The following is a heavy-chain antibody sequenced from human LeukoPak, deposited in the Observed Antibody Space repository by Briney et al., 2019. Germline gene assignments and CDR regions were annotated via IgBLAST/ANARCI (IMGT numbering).Heavy chain of an antibody. D-gene: IGHD1-1*01. CDR2: IYYVGTT. Sequence: SQTLSLTCTVSGGSISSRGHYWNWIRLHPGKGLEWIGYIYYVGTTYYNPSLKRRLSMSMDASKNQFSLNLSSVTAADSAVYYCARELWGDTNWSLDYWGQGILVTASS. J-gene: IGHJ4*02. CDR1: GGSISSRGHY. V-gene: IGHV4-31*02. CDR3: ARELWGDTNWSLDY.